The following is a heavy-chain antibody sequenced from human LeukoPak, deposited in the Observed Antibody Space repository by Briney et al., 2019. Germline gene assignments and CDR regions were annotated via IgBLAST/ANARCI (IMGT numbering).Heavy chain of an antibody. CDR3: HRAVDAFDI. D-gene: IGHD5-24*01. J-gene: IGHJ3*02. Sequence: SETLSLTCTVSGGSISSSSYYWGWIRQPPGKGLEWIGSIYYSGSTYYNPPLKSRVTISVDTSKSQFSLKLSSVTAADTAVYYCHRAVDAFDIWGQGTMVTVSS. V-gene: IGHV4-39*01. CDR2: IYYSGST. CDR1: GGSISSSSYY.